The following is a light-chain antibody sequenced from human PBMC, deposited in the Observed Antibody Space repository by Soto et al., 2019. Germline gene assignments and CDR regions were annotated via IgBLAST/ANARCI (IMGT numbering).Light chain of an antibody. Sequence: DIQMTQSPSTPSGSVGDRVTITCRASQTISSWLAWYQQKPGKAPKLLIYKASTLKSGVPSRFSGSGSGTEFTLTISSLQPDDFETSYCQQYGSSPYTFGQGTKVDIK. CDR1: QTISSW. CDR2: KAS. V-gene: IGKV1-5*03. J-gene: IGKJ2*01. CDR3: QQYGSSPYT.